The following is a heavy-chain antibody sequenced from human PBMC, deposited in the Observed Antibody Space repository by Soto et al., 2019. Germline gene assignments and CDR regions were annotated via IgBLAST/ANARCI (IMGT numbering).Heavy chain of an antibody. J-gene: IGHJ4*02. D-gene: IGHD3-9*01. CDR3: TTVGPGTYYDILTGYYNGGDY. Sequence: QVQLVESGGGVVQPGRSLRLSCAASGFTFSSYGMHWVRQAPGKGLEWVAVISYDGSNKYYADSVKGRFTISRDNSKNTLYLQMNSLKTEDTAVYYCTTVGPGTYYDILTGYYNGGDYWGQGTLVTVSS. CDR2: ISYDGSNK. CDR1: GFTFSSYG. V-gene: IGHV3-30*03.